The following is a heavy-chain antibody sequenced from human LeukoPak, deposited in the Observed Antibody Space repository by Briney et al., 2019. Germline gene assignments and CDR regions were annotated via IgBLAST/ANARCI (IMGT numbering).Heavy chain of an antibody. D-gene: IGHD1-26*01. Sequence: ASVKVSCKASGYTFTSYGISWVRQAPEQGLEWMGWISAYNGNTNYAQKLQGRVTMTTDTSTSTAYMELRSLRSDDTAVYYCARDRESGSYYPKPCDYWGQGTLVTVSS. CDR3: ARDRESGSYYPKPCDY. V-gene: IGHV1-18*01. J-gene: IGHJ4*02. CDR2: ISAYNGNT. CDR1: GYTFTSYG.